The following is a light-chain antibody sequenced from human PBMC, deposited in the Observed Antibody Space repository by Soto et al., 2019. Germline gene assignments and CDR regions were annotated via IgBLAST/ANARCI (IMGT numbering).Light chain of an antibody. J-gene: IGKJ1*01. CDR2: KAS. Sequence: DIQMTQSPSTLSASVGDRVTITCRASQSISSWLAWYQQKPGKAPKLLIYKASSLESGVPSRFSGSGSGTEFTLTISSLQPDDSATYYCQQYNRYSWTFGQGTKVDI. V-gene: IGKV1-5*03. CDR3: QQYNRYSWT. CDR1: QSISSW.